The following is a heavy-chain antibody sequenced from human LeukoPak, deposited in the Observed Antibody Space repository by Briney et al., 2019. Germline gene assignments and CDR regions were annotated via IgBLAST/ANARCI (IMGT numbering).Heavy chain of an antibody. V-gene: IGHV4-34*01. CDR2: INHSGIT. CDR1: GGSFSDYY. J-gene: IGHJ4*02. CDR3: ASVALATSNFNY. D-gene: IGHD5-12*01. Sequence: SETLSLTCTVYGGSFSDYYWSWIRQPPGKGLEWIGEINHSGITNHNPSLKGRVTISVDTSKNEISLKVTSVSAADTAVHYCASVALATSNFNYWGQGILVTVSS.